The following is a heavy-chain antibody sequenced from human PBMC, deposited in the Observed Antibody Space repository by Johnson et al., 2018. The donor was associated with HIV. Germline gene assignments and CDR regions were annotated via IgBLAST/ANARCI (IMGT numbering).Heavy chain of an antibody. D-gene: IGHD2-8*01. CDR3: ASTRGGVFDV. Sequence: QVQLVESGGGLVQPGGSLRLSCAASGFTFSSYWMSWVRQAPGKGLEWVAVISYDGSNKYYADSVKGRFTISRDNFNNMVHLQMSSLRVDDTALYYGASTRGGVFDVWGHGTTVTVSS. J-gene: IGHJ3*01. CDR1: GFTFSSYW. V-gene: IGHV3-30*14. CDR2: ISYDGSNK.